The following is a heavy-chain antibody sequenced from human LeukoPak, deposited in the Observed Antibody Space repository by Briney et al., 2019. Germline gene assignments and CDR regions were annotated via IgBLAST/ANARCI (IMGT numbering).Heavy chain of an antibody. CDR3: ATRYCSIAACRASSYKSLDV. CDR1: GFTFSSYS. CDR2: ISYDGSNK. Sequence: GGSLRLSCAASGFTFSSYSMNWVRQAPGKGLEWVAVISYDGSNKYYADSVEGRFTISRDNAKNSVHLQMNSLRAEDTAVYYCATRYCSIAACRASSYKSLDVWGKGTTVTVSS. V-gene: IGHV3-30*03. D-gene: IGHD2-2*01. J-gene: IGHJ6*04.